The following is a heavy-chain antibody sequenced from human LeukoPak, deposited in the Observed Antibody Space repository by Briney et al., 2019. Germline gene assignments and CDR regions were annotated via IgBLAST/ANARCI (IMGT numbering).Heavy chain of an antibody. CDR1: GFTFSSYA. Sequence: PGGSLRLSCAASGFTFSSYAMTWVRQAPGKGLEWVSSISDSGSSTFYPDSVKGRFTISRDDSKNTLYLQMNSLRAEDTAVYYCAKVFRYGSGSYYANYFDSWGQGTLVTVSS. J-gene: IGHJ4*02. D-gene: IGHD3-10*01. CDR3: AKVFRYGSGSYYANYFDS. V-gene: IGHV3-23*01. CDR2: ISDSGSST.